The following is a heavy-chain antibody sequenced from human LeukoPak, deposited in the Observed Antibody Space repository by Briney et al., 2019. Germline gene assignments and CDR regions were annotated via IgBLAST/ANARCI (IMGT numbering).Heavy chain of an antibody. CDR1: GGSISSYY. CDR3: ARYSSGWRSFDI. Sequence: SETLSLTCTVSGGSISSYYWSWIRQPPGKGLEWIGYIYYSGSTNYNPSLRSRVTISVDTSKNQFSLNLSSVTAADTAVYYCARYSSGWRSFDIWGQGTMVTVSS. CDR2: IYYSGST. J-gene: IGHJ3*02. D-gene: IGHD6-19*01. V-gene: IGHV4-59*01.